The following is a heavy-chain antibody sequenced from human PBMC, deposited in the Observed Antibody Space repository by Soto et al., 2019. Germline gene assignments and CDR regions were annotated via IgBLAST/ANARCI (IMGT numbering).Heavy chain of an antibody. Sequence: SETLSLTCAVSGVSISSGNWWTWVRQTPQRGLEYIGEIFHDGTANYYPSFERRVAISVDTSKNQFSLKLTSVTAADTAIYFCARLVYDTRLNYMYFDFWGQGTPVTVSS. J-gene: IGHJ4*02. D-gene: IGHD3-10*01. CDR3: ARLVYDTRLNYMYFDF. CDR1: GVSISSGNW. V-gene: IGHV4-4*02. CDR2: IFHDGTA.